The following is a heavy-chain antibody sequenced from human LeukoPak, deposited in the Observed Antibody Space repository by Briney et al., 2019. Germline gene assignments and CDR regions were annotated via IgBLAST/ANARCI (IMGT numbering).Heavy chain of an antibody. D-gene: IGHD3-10*01. CDR2: IYIHGTS. CDR3: VASWWFGDILRTYYFDY. V-gene: IGHV4-61*02. CDR1: GGSISSGSYY. J-gene: IGHJ4*02. Sequence: PSETLSLTCTVSGGSISSGSYYWSWIRQPAEKGLEWIGRIYIHGTSSYNPSLNSRVTISADTSKNQFSLKLSSVTAADTAVYYCVASWWFGDILRTYYFDYWGQGTLVTVSS.